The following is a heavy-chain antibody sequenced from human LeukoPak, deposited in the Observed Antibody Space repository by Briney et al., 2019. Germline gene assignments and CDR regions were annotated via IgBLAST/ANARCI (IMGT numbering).Heavy chain of an antibody. CDR3: ASAPAGYYDSSGYLDY. J-gene: IGHJ4*02. Sequence: GASVKVSCRASGYTFTSYDIKWVRQATGQGLEWMGRMNPNSGNTDYAQKFQGRVTMTRDTSISTAYMELSRLRSDDTAVYYCASAPAGYYDSSGYLDYWGQGTLVTVSS. CDR1: GYTFTSYD. V-gene: IGHV1-8*01. CDR2: MNPNSGNT. D-gene: IGHD3-22*01.